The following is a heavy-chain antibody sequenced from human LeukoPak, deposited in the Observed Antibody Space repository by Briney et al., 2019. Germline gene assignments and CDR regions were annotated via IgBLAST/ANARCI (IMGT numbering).Heavy chain of an antibody. CDR2: TYYRSTWYN. J-gene: IGHJ5*02. Sequence: SQTLSLTCAISGDSVSINSVTWNWIRQSPSRGLEWLGRTYYRSTWYNDYAVSVRGRVTVNPDTSKNQFSLHLNSVTPEDTAVYYCARRLTQYDCFDPWGQGILVTVSS. D-gene: IGHD2-2*01. V-gene: IGHV6-1*01. CDR3: ARRLTQYDCFDP. CDR1: GDSVSINSVT.